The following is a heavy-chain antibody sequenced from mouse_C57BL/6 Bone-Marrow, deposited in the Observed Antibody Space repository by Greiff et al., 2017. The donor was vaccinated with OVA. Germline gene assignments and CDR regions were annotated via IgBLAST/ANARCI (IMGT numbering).Heavy chain of an antibody. CDR1: GYTFTSYW. D-gene: IGHD1-1*01. J-gene: IGHJ2*01. CDR3: AREFHYYGSSLDY. Sequence: QVQLQQSGAELVRPGTSVKLSCKASGYTFTSYWMHWVKQRPGQGLEWIGVIDPSDSYTNYNQKFKGKATLTVDTSSSTAYMQLSSLTSEDSAVYYCAREFHYYGSSLDYWGQGTTLTVSS. V-gene: IGHV1-59*01. CDR2: IDPSDSYT.